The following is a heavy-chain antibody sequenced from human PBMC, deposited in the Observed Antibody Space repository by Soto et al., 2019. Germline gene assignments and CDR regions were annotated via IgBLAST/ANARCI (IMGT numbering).Heavy chain of an antibody. V-gene: IGHV5-51*01. Sequence: LTRSYEGCVGKESRSWWWRERQKTGKGLEWMGIIYPGDSDTRYSPSFQGQVTISADKSINTAYLQWSSLKASDTAMYYCARLVMGATTPESEYRG. CDR2: IYPGDSDT. J-gene: IGHJ4*01. CDR3: ARLVMGATTPESEY. D-gene: IGHD1-26*01. CDR1: VGKESRSW.